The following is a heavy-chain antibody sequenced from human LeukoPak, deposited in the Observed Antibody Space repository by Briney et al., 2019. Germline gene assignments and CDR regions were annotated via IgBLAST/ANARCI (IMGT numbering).Heavy chain of an antibody. V-gene: IGHV3-30-3*02. CDR3: AKQSRSSGWYPIDY. CDR1: GFTFSSYA. Sequence: GRSLRLSCAASGFTFSSYAMHWVRQAPGKGLEWVAVISYDGSNKYYADSVEGRFTISRDNSKNTLYLQMNSLRAEDTAVYYCAKQSRSSGWYPIDYWGQGTLVTVSS. D-gene: IGHD6-19*01. J-gene: IGHJ4*02. CDR2: ISYDGSNK.